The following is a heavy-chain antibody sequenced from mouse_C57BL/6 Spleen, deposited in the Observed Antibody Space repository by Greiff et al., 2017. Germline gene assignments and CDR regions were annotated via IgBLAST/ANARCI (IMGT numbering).Heavy chain of an antibody. J-gene: IGHJ4*01. D-gene: IGHD3-2*02. V-gene: IGHV5-15*01. CDR1: GFTFTDYG. Sequence: EVHLVESGGGLVQPGGSLKLSCAASGFTFTDYGMAWVRQAPRKGPEWVAFISNLAYSIYYADTVTGRFTISRENAKKTLYLEMSGLRSEDTAMYYCARGGQDEAMDYWGQGTSVTVSS. CDR2: ISNLAYSI. CDR3: ARGGQDEAMDY.